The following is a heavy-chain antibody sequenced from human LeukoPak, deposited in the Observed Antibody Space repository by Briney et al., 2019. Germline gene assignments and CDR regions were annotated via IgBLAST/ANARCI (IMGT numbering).Heavy chain of an antibody. J-gene: IGHJ4*02. CDR2: IIPIFGTA. CDR3: ARDRYDILTGMYYFDY. CDR1: GGTFSSYA. D-gene: IGHD3-9*01. V-gene: IGHV1-69*13. Sequence: SVKVSCTASGGTFSSYAISWVRQAPGQGLEWMGGIIPIFGTANYAQKFQGRVTITADESTSTAYMELSSLRSEDTAVYYCARDRYDILTGMYYFDYWGQGTLVTVSS.